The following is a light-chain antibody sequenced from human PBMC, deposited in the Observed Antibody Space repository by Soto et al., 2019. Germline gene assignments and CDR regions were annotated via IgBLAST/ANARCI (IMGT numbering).Light chain of an antibody. Sequence: QSALTQPPSASGSPGQSVTISCTGTSSDVGGYNYVSWYQQHPGKAPKLIIYEVSKRPSGVPDRFSGSKSGNTASLTVSGLQAEDEAHYYCSSYAGINNLGVFGGGTKLTVL. J-gene: IGLJ2*01. V-gene: IGLV2-8*01. CDR3: SSYAGINNLGV. CDR1: SSDVGGYNY. CDR2: EVS.